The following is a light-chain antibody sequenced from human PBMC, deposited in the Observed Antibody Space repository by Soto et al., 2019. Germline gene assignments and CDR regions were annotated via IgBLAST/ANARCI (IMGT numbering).Light chain of an antibody. CDR1: QSISVH. CDR2: AAS. Sequence: DIQMTQSPSSLSASVGDTVTITCRASQSISVHLNWYQQKGGKVPKLLIYAASNLYSGVPSRFSGSGSETDFALTISSLQPEDFATDYCHQSYITPYTFGQGTRLEIK. V-gene: IGKV1-39*01. J-gene: IGKJ2*01. CDR3: HQSYITPYT.